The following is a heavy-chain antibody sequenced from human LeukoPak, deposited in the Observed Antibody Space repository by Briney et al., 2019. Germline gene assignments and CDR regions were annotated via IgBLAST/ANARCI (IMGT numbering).Heavy chain of an antibody. D-gene: IGHD1-14*01. CDR2: IYTSGCT. Sequence: SQTLSLTCTVSGGSISSGNYYWSWIRQPAGKGLEWIGRIYTSGCTNYNPSLNSRVTISIDMSENQFSLKLSSVTAADTAMYYCARAPRGRYYMDVWGKGTTVTVSS. CDR1: GGSISSGNYY. CDR3: ARAPRGRYYMDV. V-gene: IGHV4-61*02. J-gene: IGHJ6*03.